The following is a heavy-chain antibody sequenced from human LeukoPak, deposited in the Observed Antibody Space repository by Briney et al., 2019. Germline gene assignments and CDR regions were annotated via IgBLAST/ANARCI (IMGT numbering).Heavy chain of an antibody. CDR1: GYTFATHG. V-gene: IGHV1-18*01. CDR3: ARLYCSGANCFPIYGDPFDS. D-gene: IGHD2-15*01. CDR2: INGYNGNT. Sequence: ASVKVSCKASGYTFATHGISWFRQAPGEGLEWMGWINGYNGNTNQAQKFQGRVTMTTDRSASTAYMEVRSLRSADTAVYYCARLYCSGANCFPIYGDPFDSWGQGTLLTVSS. J-gene: IGHJ4*02.